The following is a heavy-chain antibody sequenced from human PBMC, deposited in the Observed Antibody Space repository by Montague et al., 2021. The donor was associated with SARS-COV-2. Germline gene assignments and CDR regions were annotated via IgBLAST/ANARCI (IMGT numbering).Heavy chain of an antibody. CDR2: ISYDGSNK. V-gene: IGHV3-30-3*01. J-gene: IGHJ3*02. CDR1: GFTFSSYA. CDR3: AREQPLYDAFDI. D-gene: IGHD6-13*01. Sequence: SLRLSCAASGFTFSSYAMHWVHQAPGKGLEWVAVISYDGSNKYYADSVKGRFTISRDNSKNTLYLQMNSLRAEDTAVYYCAREQPLYDAFDIWSQGTMVTVSS.